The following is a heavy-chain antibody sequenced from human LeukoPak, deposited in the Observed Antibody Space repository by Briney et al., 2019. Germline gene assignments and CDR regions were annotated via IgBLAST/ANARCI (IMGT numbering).Heavy chain of an antibody. CDR2: IYYSGST. CDR3: ARDRGGSCYGCAFDI. CDR1: GGSISSYY. J-gene: IGHJ3*02. D-gene: IGHD2-15*01. Sequence: ASETLSLTCTVSGGSISSYYWSWIRQPPGKGLEWIGYIYYSGSTNYNPSLKSRVTISVDTSKNQFSLKLSSVAAADTAVYYCARDRGGSCYGCAFDIWGQGTMVTVSS. V-gene: IGHV4-59*01.